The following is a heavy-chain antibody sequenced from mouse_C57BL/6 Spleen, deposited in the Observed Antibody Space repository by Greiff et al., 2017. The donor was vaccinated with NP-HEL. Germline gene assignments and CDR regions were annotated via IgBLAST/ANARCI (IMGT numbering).Heavy chain of an antibody. J-gene: IGHJ4*01. D-gene: IGHD2-1*01. V-gene: IGHV5-17*01. CDR1: GFTFSDYG. CDR2: ISSGSSTI. Sequence: EVQLVESGGGLVKPGGSLKLSCAAFGFTFSDYGLHWVRQAPEPGLEWVAYISSGSSTIYYADTVKGRFTISRDNAKNTVFLQMTSLRSEDTAMYYCARVPYGNYVDYYAMDYWGQGTSVTVSS. CDR3: ARVPYGNYVDYYAMDY.